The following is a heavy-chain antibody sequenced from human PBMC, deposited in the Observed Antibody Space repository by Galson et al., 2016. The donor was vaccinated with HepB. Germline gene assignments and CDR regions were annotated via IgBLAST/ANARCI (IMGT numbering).Heavy chain of an antibody. CDR1: GFTFSRHW. CDR2: LKSEGSST. V-gene: IGHV3-74*01. CDR3: RIGAAGIDY. J-gene: IGHJ4*02. D-gene: IGHD6-13*01. Sequence: SLRLSCAASGFTFSRHWMHWVRQAPGKGLVCVSRLKSEGSSTYYADSVKGRFTISRDNAKNTLYLQMNSLRAEDTAVYYCRIGAAGIDYWGQGTLVTVSS.